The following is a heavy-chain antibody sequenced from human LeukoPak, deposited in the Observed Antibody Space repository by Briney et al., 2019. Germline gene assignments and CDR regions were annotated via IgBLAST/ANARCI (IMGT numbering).Heavy chain of an antibody. Sequence: SETLSLTCTVSGGSISSGDYYWSWIRQPPGKGLEWIGEINHSGSTNYNPSLKSRVTISVDTSKNQFSLKLSSVTAADTAVYYCARAWCSGGSCPIGYWGQGTLVTVSS. V-gene: IGHV4-39*07. CDR3: ARAWCSGGSCPIGY. CDR1: GGSISSGDYY. J-gene: IGHJ4*02. D-gene: IGHD2-15*01. CDR2: INHSGST.